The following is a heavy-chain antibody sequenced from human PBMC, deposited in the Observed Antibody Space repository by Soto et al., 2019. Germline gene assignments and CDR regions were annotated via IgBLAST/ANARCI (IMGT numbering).Heavy chain of an antibody. Sequence: GGSLRLSCAASGFTFSNYAMSWVRQAPGKGLEWVSGISGRGSSTYYADSVRGRFTTSRDNSKNTLYLQMNSLRAEDSAVYYCALRYCSSAGCPPLNNYYYMDVWGKGTTVTVSS. CDR1: GFTFSNYA. CDR2: ISGRGSST. D-gene: IGHD2-2*01. CDR3: ALRYCSSAGCPPLNNYYYMDV. V-gene: IGHV3-23*01. J-gene: IGHJ6*03.